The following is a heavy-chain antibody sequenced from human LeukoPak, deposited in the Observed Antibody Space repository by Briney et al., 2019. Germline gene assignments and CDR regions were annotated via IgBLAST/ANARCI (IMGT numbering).Heavy chain of an antibody. D-gene: IGHD3-22*01. Sequence: ASVKVSCKASGYTFTGYYMHWVRQAPGQGLEWMGWINPNSGGTNYAQKFQGRVTMPTDTSTSTAYMELRSLKSDDTAVYYCASLKNYYDSSGYLVTDAFDIWGQGTMVTVSS. CDR3: ASLKNYYDSSGYLVTDAFDI. CDR1: GYTFTGYY. CDR2: INPNSGGT. J-gene: IGHJ3*02. V-gene: IGHV1-2*02.